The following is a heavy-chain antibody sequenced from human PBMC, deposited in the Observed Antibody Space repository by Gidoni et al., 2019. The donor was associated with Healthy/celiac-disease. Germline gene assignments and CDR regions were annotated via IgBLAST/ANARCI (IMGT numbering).Heavy chain of an antibody. J-gene: IGHJ4*02. V-gene: IGHV3-23*01. CDR1: GFTFRSYA. CDR3: AKGFVIARGAPFDY. CDR2: ISGSGGST. Sequence: EVQLLESGGGLVQPGGSLRLSWAASGFTFRSYAMSGVRQAPGKGLEWFSAISGSGGSTYYADSVKGRFTISSDNSNNTLYLQMNSLRAEDTAVYYCAKGFVIARGAPFDYWGQGTLVTVSS. D-gene: IGHD2-21*01.